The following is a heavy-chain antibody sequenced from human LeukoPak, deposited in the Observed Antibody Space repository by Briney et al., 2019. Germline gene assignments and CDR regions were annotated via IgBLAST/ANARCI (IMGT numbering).Heavy chain of an antibody. D-gene: IGHD4/OR15-4a*01. CDR1: GGSISSYC. V-gene: IGHV4-59*01. Sequence: PSETLSLTCTVSGGSISSYCWSWIWQPPGKGLEWIGYICYSGSTNYNPSLKSRVTISVDTSKSQFSLKLSSVTAADTALYYCARDLYGGYIDYWGQGTLVTVSS. CDR3: ARDLYGGYIDY. CDR2: ICYSGST. J-gene: IGHJ4*02.